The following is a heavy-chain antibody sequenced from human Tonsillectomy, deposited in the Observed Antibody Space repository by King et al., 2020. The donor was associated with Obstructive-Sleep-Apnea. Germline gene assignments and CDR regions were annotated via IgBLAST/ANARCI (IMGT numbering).Heavy chain of an antibody. CDR2: IYYGGST. D-gene: IGHD3-16*01. Sequence: QLQLQESGPGLVKPPETLSLTCTVSGGSISSSSYYWGWIRQPPGKGLEWIGSIYYGGSTYYNPSLKSRVTISVDTSKNQFSLKLSSVTAADTAVYYCARDLFAGVTYFDYWGQGTLVTVSS. CDR1: GGSISSSSYY. V-gene: IGHV4-39*07. J-gene: IGHJ4*02. CDR3: ARDLFAGVTYFDY.